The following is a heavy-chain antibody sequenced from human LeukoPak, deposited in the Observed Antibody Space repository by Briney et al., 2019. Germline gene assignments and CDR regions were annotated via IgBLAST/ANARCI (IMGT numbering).Heavy chain of an antibody. CDR2: IYYSGST. Sequence: RTSETLSLTCAVYGGSFSGYYWSWIRQPPGKGLEWIGYIYYSGSTNYNPSLKSRVTISVDTSKNQFSLKLSSVTAADTAVYYCARSGDSSGYYYSSLDYWGQGTLVTVSS. CDR1: GGSFSGYY. D-gene: IGHD3-22*01. CDR3: ARSGDSSGYYYSSLDY. V-gene: IGHV4-59*01. J-gene: IGHJ4*02.